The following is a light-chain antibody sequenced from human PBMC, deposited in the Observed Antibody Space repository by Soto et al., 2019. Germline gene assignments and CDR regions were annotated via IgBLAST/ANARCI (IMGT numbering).Light chain of an antibody. CDR2: AVS. CDR3: SSYTSSSTPYV. CDR1: SSDVGGYNF. J-gene: IGLJ1*01. V-gene: IGLV2-14*01. Sequence: QSALTQPPSASGSPGQSVTISCTGTSSDVGGYNFVSWYQQHPGKAPKLIIYAVSNRPSGVSNRFSGSKSGNTASLTISGLQAEDDADYYCSSYTSSSTPYVFGTGTKRTVL.